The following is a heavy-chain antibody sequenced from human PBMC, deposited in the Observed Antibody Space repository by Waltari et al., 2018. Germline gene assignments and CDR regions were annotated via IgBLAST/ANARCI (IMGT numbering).Heavy chain of an antibody. D-gene: IGHD6-19*01. CDR2: IIPIFGTA. J-gene: IGHJ5*02. CDR1: GGTFNNYA. V-gene: IGHV1-69*12. Sequence: QVQLVQSGAEVKKPGSSVKVSCKAYGGTFNNYAISWVRPAPGQGLEWMGGIIPIFGTANYAQKFQGRVTITADEFTSTAYMELSSLRSEDTAMYYCAIKGAVAGTGWFDPWGQGTLVTVSS. CDR3: AIKGAVAGTGWFDP.